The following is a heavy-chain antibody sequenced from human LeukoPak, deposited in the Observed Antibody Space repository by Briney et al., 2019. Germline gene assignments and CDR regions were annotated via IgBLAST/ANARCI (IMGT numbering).Heavy chain of an antibody. CDR3: TTVPINHDILTGYYFHY. D-gene: IGHD3-9*01. CDR2: IKSKTDGGTT. J-gene: IGHJ4*02. Sequence: GGSLRLSCAASGFTFSNAWMSWVPQAPGKGLEWVGRIKSKTDGGTTDYAAPVKGRFTISRDDSKNTLYLQMNSLKTEDTAVYYCTTVPINHDILTGYYFHYWGQGTLVTVSS. CDR1: GFTFSNAW. V-gene: IGHV3-15*01.